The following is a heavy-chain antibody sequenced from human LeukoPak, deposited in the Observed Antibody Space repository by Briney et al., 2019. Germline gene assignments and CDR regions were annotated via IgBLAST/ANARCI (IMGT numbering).Heavy chain of an antibody. J-gene: IGHJ4*02. Sequence: GGSLRLSCAASGFTFSSYSMNWVRQAPGKGLEWVSSISSSSYIYYADSVKGRFTISRDNAKNSLYLQMNSLRVEDTAVYYCAKGSSDSRPYYFDYWGQGTLVTVSS. CDR1: GFTFSSYS. D-gene: IGHD3-22*01. V-gene: IGHV3-21*04. CDR3: AKGSSDSRPYYFDY. CDR2: ISSSSYI.